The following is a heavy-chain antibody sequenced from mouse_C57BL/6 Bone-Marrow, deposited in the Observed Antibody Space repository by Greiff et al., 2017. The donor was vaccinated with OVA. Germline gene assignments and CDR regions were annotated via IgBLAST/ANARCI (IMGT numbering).Heavy chain of an antibody. D-gene: IGHD2-4*01. V-gene: IGHV5-9-1*02. CDR2: ISSGGDYI. Sequence: EVQRVESGEGLVKPGGSLKLSCAASGFTFSSYAMSWVRQTPEKRLEWVAYISSGGDYIYYADTVKGRFTISRDNARNTLYLQMSSLKSEDTAMYYCTRSGDYPAWFAYWGQGTLVTVSA. CDR1: GFTFSSYA. J-gene: IGHJ3*01. CDR3: TRSGDYPAWFAY.